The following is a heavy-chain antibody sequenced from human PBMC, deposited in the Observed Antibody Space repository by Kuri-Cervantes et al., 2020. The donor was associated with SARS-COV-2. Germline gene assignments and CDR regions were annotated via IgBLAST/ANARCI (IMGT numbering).Heavy chain of an antibody. D-gene: IGHD6-13*01. Sequence: ASVKVSCKASGYTFTSYYMHWVRQAPGQGLEWMGIINPSGGSTSYAQKSQGRVTMTRDTSTSTVYMELSSLRSEDTAVYYCARGVGSSWYVDDAFDIWGQGTMVTVSS. CDR1: GYTFTSYY. CDR3: ARGVGSSWYVDDAFDI. V-gene: IGHV1-46*01. J-gene: IGHJ3*02. CDR2: INPSGGST.